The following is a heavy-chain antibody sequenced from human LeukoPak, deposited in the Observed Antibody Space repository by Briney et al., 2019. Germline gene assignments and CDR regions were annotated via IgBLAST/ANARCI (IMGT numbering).Heavy chain of an antibody. Sequence: ESLRLSCAASGYTFSNCAIHWVRQASPTGLEWVGLVESNSNSYAKYYAASKRGGFTIFSDELKNTAFMQFTILKTDDTAVYYCTREGGSYSHLDFWGQGTLVSVS. CDR1: GYTFSNCA. V-gene: IGHV3-73*01. J-gene: IGHJ4*02. CDR2: VESNSNSYAK. CDR3: TREGGSYSHLDF. D-gene: IGHD1-26*01.